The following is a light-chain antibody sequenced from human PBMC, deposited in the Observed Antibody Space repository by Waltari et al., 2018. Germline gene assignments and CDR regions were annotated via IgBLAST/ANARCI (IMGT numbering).Light chain of an antibody. CDR2: AAS. CDR3: QQSYSTPPT. J-gene: IGKJ1*01. V-gene: IGKV1-39*01. Sequence: DIQMTQSPYSLSASVGDRVTITCRASQSIISNLNWYQQKPGNAPKLLIYAASSLQTGVPSRFSGSGSGTEFTLTISSLQPEDFATYYCQQSYSTPPTFGQGTKVEIK. CDR1: QSIISN.